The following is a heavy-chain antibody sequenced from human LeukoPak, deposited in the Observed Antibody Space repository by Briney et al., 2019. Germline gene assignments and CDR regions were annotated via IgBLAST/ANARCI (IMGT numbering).Heavy chain of an antibody. Sequence: ASVKVSCKASGGTLSSYAISWVRQATGQGLEWMGWMNPNSGNTGYAQMFQGRVTITRNTSISTAYMELSSLRSEDTAVYYCARATVAANYWGQGTLVTVSS. CDR3: ARATVAANY. D-gene: IGHD6-19*01. CDR2: MNPNSGNT. J-gene: IGHJ4*02. V-gene: IGHV1-8*03. CDR1: GGTLSSYA.